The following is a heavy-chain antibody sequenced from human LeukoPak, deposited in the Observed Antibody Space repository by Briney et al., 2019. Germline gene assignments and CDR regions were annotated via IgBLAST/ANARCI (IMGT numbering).Heavy chain of an antibody. Sequence: GRSLRLSCAASGFTFSSYAMHWVRQAPGKGLEWVAVISYDGSNKYYADSVKGRFTISRDNSKNTLYLQMNSLRAEDTAVYYCARDLRQQLTLDYWGQGTLVTVSS. CDR3: ARDLRQQLTLDY. J-gene: IGHJ4*02. CDR1: GFTFSSYA. D-gene: IGHD6-13*01. CDR2: ISYDGSNK. V-gene: IGHV3-30*04.